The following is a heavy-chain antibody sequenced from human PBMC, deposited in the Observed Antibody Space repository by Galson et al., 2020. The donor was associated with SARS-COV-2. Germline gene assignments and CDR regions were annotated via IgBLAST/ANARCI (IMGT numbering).Heavy chain of an antibody. CDR3: ARVKYGSGSYYNATKDQDYYYYGMDV. CDR2: ISAYNGNT. D-gene: IGHD3-10*01. Sequence: ASVKVSCKASGYTFTSYGISWVRQAPGQGLEWMGWISAYNGNTNYAQKLQGRVTMTTDTSTSTAYMELRSLRSDDTAVYYCARVKYGSGSYYNATKDQDYYYYGMDVWGQGTTVTVSS. CDR1: GYTFTSYG. J-gene: IGHJ6*02. V-gene: IGHV1-18*01.